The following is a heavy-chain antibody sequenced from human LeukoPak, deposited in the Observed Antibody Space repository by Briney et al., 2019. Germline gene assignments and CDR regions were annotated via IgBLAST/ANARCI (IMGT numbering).Heavy chain of an antibody. V-gene: IGHV1-46*01. CDR3: ARNYGSGY. Sequence: GASVKVSCKASGYTFTSYYMHWVRQAPGQGLEWMGIINPSGGSTSYAQKFQGRVTMTRDTSKNQFSLKLSSVTAADTAVYYCARNYGSGYWGQGTLVTVSS. CDR2: INPSGGST. CDR1: GYTFTSYY. D-gene: IGHD3-10*01. J-gene: IGHJ4*02.